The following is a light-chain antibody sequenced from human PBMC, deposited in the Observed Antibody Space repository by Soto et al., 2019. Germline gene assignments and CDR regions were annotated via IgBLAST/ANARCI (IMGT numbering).Light chain of an antibody. CDR2: NVN. CDR1: SSDVGGYNY. Sequence: QSALTQPASVSGSPEQSITMSCTGTSSDVGGYNYVSWYQQHPGKAPKLMIYNVNHRPSGVSDRFSGSKSGNTASLTISGLQTEDEADYYCSSYTSISTFVFGSGTKLTVL. CDR3: SSYTSISTFV. J-gene: IGLJ1*01. V-gene: IGLV2-14*03.